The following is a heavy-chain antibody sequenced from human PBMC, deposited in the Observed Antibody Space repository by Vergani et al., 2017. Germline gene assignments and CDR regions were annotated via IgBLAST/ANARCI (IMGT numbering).Heavy chain of an antibody. CDR3: AKHFRGWGINY. CDR1: GFTLSNYD. J-gene: IGHJ4*02. D-gene: IGHD3-16*01. Sequence: QVQLVESGGGVVQRGGSLRLSCATSGFTLSNYDMQWIRQGPGKGLEFVAFIQFDGSNQYYADSVKGRFTLSRDFSKNTLYLQMNSLRTDATPTYYCAKHFRGWGINYGGQGTQVIVSS. V-gene: IGHV3-30*02. CDR2: IQFDGSNQ.